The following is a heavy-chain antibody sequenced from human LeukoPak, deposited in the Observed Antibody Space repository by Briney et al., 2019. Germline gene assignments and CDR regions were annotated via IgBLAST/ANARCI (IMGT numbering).Heavy chain of an antibody. CDR3: ARGGYSRISDAFDI. V-gene: IGHV3-21*01. J-gene: IGHJ3*02. D-gene: IGHD6-13*01. CDR1: GFTFSSYS. CDR2: ISSSSSYI. Sequence: PGGSLRLSCAASGFTFSSYSMNWVRQAPGKGLECVSSISSSSSYIYYADSVKGRFTISRDNAKNSLYLQMNSLRAEDTAVYYCARGGYSRISDAFDIWGQGTMVTVSS.